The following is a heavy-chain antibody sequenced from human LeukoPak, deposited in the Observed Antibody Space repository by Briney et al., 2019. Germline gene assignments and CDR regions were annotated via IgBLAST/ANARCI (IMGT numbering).Heavy chain of an antibody. Sequence: PSETLSLTCTVSGGSISSYYWSWIRQPPGKGLEWIGYIYYSGSTNYNPSLKSRVTISVDTSKNQFSLKLSSVTAADTAVYYCAFPSAYSGSYYAFDYWGQGTLVTVSS. J-gene: IGHJ4*02. CDR3: AFPSAYSGSYYAFDY. D-gene: IGHD1-26*01. V-gene: IGHV4-59*12. CDR1: GGSISSYY. CDR2: IYYSGST.